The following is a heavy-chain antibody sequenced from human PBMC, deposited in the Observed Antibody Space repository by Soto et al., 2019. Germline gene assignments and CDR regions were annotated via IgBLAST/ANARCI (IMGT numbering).Heavy chain of an antibody. CDR3: AKDLVDTAMATY. CDR1: GFTFSRYA. D-gene: IGHD5-18*01. J-gene: IGHJ4*02. CDR2: ISDSGGST. V-gene: IGHV3-23*01. Sequence: GGSLRLSCAASGFTFSRYAMSWVRQAPGKGLEWVSAISDSGGSTFYADSVKGHFTISRDNSKDTLYLQMNSLRAEDTAVYYCAKDLVDTAMATYWGQGTLVTVSS.